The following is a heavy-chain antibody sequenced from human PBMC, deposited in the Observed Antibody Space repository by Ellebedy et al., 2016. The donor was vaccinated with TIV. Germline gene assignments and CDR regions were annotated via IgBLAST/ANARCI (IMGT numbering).Heavy chain of an antibody. CDR1: GVSISGSY. CDR3: AGTSTAIPEFDY. Sequence: MPGGSLRLSCTVSGVSISGSYWSWIRQSPREGLEWIGYIYDSGSTQYNPSLRGRVAISLDTSQDQFSLRLNSVTAADTGIYYCAGTSTAIPEFDYWGQGTVVTVSA. CDR2: IYDSGST. J-gene: IGHJ4*02. V-gene: IGHV4-59*01. D-gene: IGHD5-18*01.